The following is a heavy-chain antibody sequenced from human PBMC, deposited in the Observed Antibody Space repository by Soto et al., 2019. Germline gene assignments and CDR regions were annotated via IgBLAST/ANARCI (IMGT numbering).Heavy chain of an antibody. V-gene: IGHV3-30*18. Sequence: GGSLRLSCVASGFTFSSSVMHWVRQAPGKGLEWVAVISYDGSNKYYADSVKGRFTISRDNSRKTLYLQMNSLRAEDTAVYYCAKDQESGDQRYFDWSFDYWGQGTLVTVSS. D-gene: IGHD3-9*01. CDR3: AKDQESGDQRYFDWSFDY. CDR1: GFTFSSSV. J-gene: IGHJ4*02. CDR2: ISYDGSNK.